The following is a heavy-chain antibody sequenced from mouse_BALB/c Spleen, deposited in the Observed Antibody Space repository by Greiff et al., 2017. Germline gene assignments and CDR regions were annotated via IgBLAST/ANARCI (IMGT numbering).Heavy chain of an antibody. J-gene: IGHJ2*01. CDR3: ARHGSLDY. Sequence: EVKLMESGGGLVQPGGSLKLSCAASGFTFSSYTMSWVRQTPEKRLEWVAYISNGGGSTYYPDTVKGRFTISRDNAKNTLYLQMSSLKSEDTAMYYCARHGSLDYWGQGTTLTVSS. CDR2: ISNGGGST. CDR1: GFTFSSYT. V-gene: IGHV5-12-2*01. D-gene: IGHD2-2*01.